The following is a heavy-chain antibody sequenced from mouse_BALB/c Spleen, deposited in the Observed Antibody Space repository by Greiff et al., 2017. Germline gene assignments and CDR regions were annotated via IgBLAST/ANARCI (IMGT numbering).Heavy chain of an antibody. CDR3: VRNYDDAMDY. V-gene: IGHV10-1*02. D-gene: IGHD1-1*01. CDR2: IRSKSNNYAI. Sequence: EVQLVESGGGLVQPKGSLKLSCAASGFTFNTYAMNWGRQAPGKGVEGVARIRSKSNNYAIYYADSVKDRFSISRDDSQNMLYLQMNYLKTEDTAMYYCVRNYDDAMDYWGQGTSVTVSS. J-gene: IGHJ4*01. CDR1: GFTFNTYA.